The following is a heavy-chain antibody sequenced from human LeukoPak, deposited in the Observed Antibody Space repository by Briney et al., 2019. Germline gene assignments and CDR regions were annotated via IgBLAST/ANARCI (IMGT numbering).Heavy chain of an antibody. CDR3: AKVSGSYSGAYYYYMDV. CDR1: GFTFRTYG. Sequence: GGSLRLSCAASGFTFRTYGMHWFRQAPGKGLEWVAVIWYDGNNKYYAESVKGRFTISRDNSKNTLYLQMNSLRAEDTAVYYCAKVSGSYSGAYYYYMDVWGKGTTVTVSS. J-gene: IGHJ6*03. V-gene: IGHV3-33*06. CDR2: IWYDGNNK. D-gene: IGHD1-26*01.